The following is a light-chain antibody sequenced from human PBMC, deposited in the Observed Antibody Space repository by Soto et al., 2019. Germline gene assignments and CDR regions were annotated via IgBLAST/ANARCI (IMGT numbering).Light chain of an antibody. J-gene: IGLJ1*01. Sequence: QYVLTQPASVSGSPGQSITISCTGTSSDVGGYKFVSWYQQHPGKAPKLMIYEVNNRPSGVSNRFSGSKSGNTASLTISGLQAGDEADYYCSSYTTSSTLEVFGTGTKVTVL. CDR3: SSYTTSSTLEV. CDR2: EVN. V-gene: IGLV2-14*01. CDR1: SSDVGGYKF.